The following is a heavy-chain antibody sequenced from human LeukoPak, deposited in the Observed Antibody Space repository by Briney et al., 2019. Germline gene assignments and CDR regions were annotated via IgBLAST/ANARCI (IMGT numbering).Heavy chain of an antibody. CDR2: ISSSGSTI. Sequence: PGGSLRLSCAASGFTFSDYYMSWIRQAPGKGLEWVSDISSSGSTIYDTDSVKGRFTISRYNAKNSLYLQMNSLRAEDTAVYYCARDWGYSYGRLDRPYYFDYWGQGTLVTVSS. CDR3: ARDWGYSYGRLDRPYYFDY. D-gene: IGHD5-18*01. V-gene: IGHV3-11*04. CDR1: GFTFSDYY. J-gene: IGHJ4*02.